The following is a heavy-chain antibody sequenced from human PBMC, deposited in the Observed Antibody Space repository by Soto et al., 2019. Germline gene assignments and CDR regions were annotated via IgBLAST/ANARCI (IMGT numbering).Heavy chain of an antibody. CDR2: IWYDGSNK. D-gene: IGHD6-6*01. CDR3: ARDTIAARGKWYFDL. V-gene: IGHV3-33*01. CDR1: GFTFSSYG. J-gene: IGHJ2*01. Sequence: QVQLVESGGGVVQPGRSLRLSCAASGFTFSSYGMHWVRQAPGKGLEWVAVIWYDGSNKYYADSVKGRFTISRDNSKNTLYLQMNSLSAEDTAVYYCARDTIAARGKWYFDLWGRGTLVTVSS.